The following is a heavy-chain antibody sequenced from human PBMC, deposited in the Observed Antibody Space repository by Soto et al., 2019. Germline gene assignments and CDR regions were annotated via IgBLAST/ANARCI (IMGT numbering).Heavy chain of an antibody. D-gene: IGHD3-3*01. Sequence: ASVKVSCKASGYTFTSYGISWVRQAPGQGLEWMGWISAYNGNTNYAQKLQGRVTMSTDTSTNTAYMELRGLRSNDTAVYYCARIERREKTSPYYDFWSGYLGHYYYYYGMYVWGQ. CDR1: GYTFTSYG. CDR3: ARIERREKTSPYYDFWSGYLGHYYYYYGMYV. V-gene: IGHV1-18*04. J-gene: IGHJ6*02. CDR2: ISAYNGNT.